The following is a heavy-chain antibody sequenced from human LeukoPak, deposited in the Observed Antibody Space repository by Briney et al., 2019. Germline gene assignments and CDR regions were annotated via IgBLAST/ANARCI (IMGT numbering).Heavy chain of an antibody. CDR3: ARDNKWLRFNYYYYYMDV. Sequence: GASVKVSCKASGYTFTSYGISWVRQAPGQGLEWMGWISAYNGNTNYAQKFQGRVTMTRDTSISTAYMELSRLRSDDTAVYYCARDNKWLRFNYYYYYMDVWGKGTTVTVSS. D-gene: IGHD5-12*01. CDR1: GYTFTSYG. V-gene: IGHV1-18*01. CDR2: ISAYNGNT. J-gene: IGHJ6*03.